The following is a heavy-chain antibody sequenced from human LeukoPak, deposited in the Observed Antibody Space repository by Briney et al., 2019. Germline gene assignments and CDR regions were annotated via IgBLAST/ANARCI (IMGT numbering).Heavy chain of an antibody. J-gene: IGHJ4*02. CDR2: INPNSGGT. CDR3: ARGRKIAATGTTEFDY. D-gene: IGHD6-13*01. CDR1: GYTFTGYY. V-gene: IGHV1-2*06. Sequence: ASVKVSCKASGYTFTGYYMHWVRQAPGQGLEWMGRINPNSGGTNYAQKFQGRVTMTRDTSISTAYMELSRLRSDDTAVYYCARGRKIAATGTTEFDYWGQGTLVTVSS.